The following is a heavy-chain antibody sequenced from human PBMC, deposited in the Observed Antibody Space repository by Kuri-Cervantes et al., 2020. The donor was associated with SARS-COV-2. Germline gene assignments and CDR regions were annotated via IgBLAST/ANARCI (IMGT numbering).Heavy chain of an antibody. Sequence: GSLRLSCTVSGGSISSSSYYWGWIRQPPGKGLEWIGSIYYSGSTYYNPSLKSRVTISVDTSKNQFSLKLSSVTAADTAVYYCARHRVYVYFDYWGQGTLVTVSS. V-gene: IGHV4-39*01. CDR1: GGSISSSSYY. J-gene: IGHJ4*02. CDR2: IYYSGST. D-gene: IGHD6-13*01. CDR3: ARHRVYVYFDY.